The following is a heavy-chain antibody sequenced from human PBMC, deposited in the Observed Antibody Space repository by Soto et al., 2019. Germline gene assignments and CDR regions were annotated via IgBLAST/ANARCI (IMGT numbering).Heavy chain of an antibody. V-gene: IGHV1-2*04. CDR1: GYTFTCYY. D-gene: IGHD4-17*01. Sequence: GASVKVSCKASGYTFTCYYMHWVRQAPGQGLEWMGWINPNSGGTNYAQKFQGWVTMTRDTSISTAYMELSRLRSDDTAVYYCERNGLVDYYYYGMDVWGQGTTVTVSS. J-gene: IGHJ6*02. CDR2: INPNSGGT. CDR3: ERNGLVDYYYYGMDV.